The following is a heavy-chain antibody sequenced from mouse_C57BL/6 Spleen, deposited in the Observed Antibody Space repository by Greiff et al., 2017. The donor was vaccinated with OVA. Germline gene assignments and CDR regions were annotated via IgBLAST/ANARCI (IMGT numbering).Heavy chain of an antibody. CDR1: GYTFTSYW. CDR2: IYPSDSET. D-gene: IGHD1-1*01. V-gene: IGHV1-61*01. J-gene: IGHJ2*01. CDR3: ARSTTVVYFDY. Sequence: VQLQQPGAELVRPGSSVKLSCKASGYTFTSYWMDWVKQRPGQGLEWIGNIYPSDSETHYNQKFKDKATLTVDKSSSTAYMQLSSLTSEDSAVYYCARSTTVVYFDYWGQGTTLTVSS.